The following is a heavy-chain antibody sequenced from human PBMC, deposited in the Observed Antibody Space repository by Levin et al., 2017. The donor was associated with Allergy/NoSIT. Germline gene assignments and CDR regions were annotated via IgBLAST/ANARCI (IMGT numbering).Heavy chain of an antibody. CDR2: ISGSGDRT. Sequence: GESLKISCAASGFTFSSYAMSWVRQTPGKGLEWVSVISGSGDRTYYADSVKGRFTISRDTSKSTLYLQMNSLRAEDTAVYYCAKSSGASCYSSTDYWGQGTLVTVSS. J-gene: IGHJ4*02. V-gene: IGHV3-23*01. D-gene: IGHD2-15*01. CDR1: GFTFSSYA. CDR3: AKSSGASCYSSTDY.